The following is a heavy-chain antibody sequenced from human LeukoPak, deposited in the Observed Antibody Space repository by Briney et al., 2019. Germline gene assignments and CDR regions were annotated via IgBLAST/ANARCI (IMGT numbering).Heavy chain of an antibody. J-gene: IGHJ4*02. CDR1: GFTVSSNY. V-gene: IGHV3-66*01. CDR3: AREPLTGYYFDY. Sequence: GGSLRLSCAASGFTVSSNYMSWVRQAPGKGLEWVSILYSGGSTYYADSVKGRFTVSRDNSKNTLSLQMNSLRAEDTAVYYCAREPLTGYYFDYWGPGNPGHRLL. D-gene: IGHD1-14*01. CDR2: LYSGGST.